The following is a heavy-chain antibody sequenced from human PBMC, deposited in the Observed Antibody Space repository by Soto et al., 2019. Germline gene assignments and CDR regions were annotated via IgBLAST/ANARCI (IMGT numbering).Heavy chain of an antibody. CDR2: ISYDGSNK. CDR3: ANLYDFWSGYPNYYYYGMDV. Sequence: QVQLVESGGGVVQPGRSLRLSCAASGFTFSSYGMHWVRQAPGKGLEWVAVISYDGSNKYYVDSVKGRFTISRDNSKNTLYLQMNSLRAEDTAVYYCANLYDFWSGYPNYYYYGMDVWGQGTTVTVSS. J-gene: IGHJ6*02. V-gene: IGHV3-30*18. CDR1: GFTFSSYG. D-gene: IGHD3-3*01.